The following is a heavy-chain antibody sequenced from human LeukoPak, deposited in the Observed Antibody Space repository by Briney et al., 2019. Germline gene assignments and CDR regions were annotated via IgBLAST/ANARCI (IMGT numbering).Heavy chain of an antibody. V-gene: IGHV1-69*13. Sequence: SVKVSCKASGGTFSSYAISWVRQAPGQGLEWMGGIIPIFGTANYAQKFQGRVTITADESTSTAYMELSSLRSEDTAVYYCASQFGVIVGAKEYYYYYMDVWGKGTTVTVSS. J-gene: IGHJ6*03. CDR2: IIPIFGTA. D-gene: IGHD1-26*01. CDR3: ASQFGVIVGAKEYYYYYMDV. CDR1: GGTFSSYA.